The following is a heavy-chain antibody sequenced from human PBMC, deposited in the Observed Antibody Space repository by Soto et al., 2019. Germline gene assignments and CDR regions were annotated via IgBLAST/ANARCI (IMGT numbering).Heavy chain of an antibody. CDR1: GFTFSSYA. CDR3: AKAAIKFSWFDP. Sequence: EVQLLESGGGLVQPGGSLRLSCAASGFTFSSYAMSWVRQAPGKGLEWVSAISGSGGSTYYADSVKGRFTISRDNSKNKLYLEMNSLRAEDTAVYYCAKAAIKFSWFDPWGQGTLVTFSS. D-gene: IGHD3-9*01. V-gene: IGHV3-23*01. CDR2: ISGSGGST. J-gene: IGHJ5*02.